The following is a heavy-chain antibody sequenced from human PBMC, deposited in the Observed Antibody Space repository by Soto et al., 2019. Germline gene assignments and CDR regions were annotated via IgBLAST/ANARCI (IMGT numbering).Heavy chain of an antibody. CDR3: ARGAYYVSP. J-gene: IGHJ5*02. V-gene: IGHV4-59*01. CDR1: GGSLNLSC. D-gene: IGHD3-16*01. Sequence: SETLSLTCTVSGGSLNLSCWSWIRQPPGKGLRRIGYICHRGSTKNNPSLESRVTMSVDPSKNYFSLKVSSVTAADTAVYYCARGAYYVSPWGHGTLVTVAS. CDR2: ICHRGST.